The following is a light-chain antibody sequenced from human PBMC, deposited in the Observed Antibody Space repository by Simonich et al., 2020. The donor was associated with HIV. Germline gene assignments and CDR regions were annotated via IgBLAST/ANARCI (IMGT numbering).Light chain of an antibody. J-gene: IGKJ1*01. CDR2: AAS. CDR1: QSISSW. Sequence: DIQMTQSPSTLSGSVGDRVTITCRASQSISSWLAWYHQKPGKAPNLLIYAASSLQSGVPSRFSGSGSGTDFTLTISSLQPEDFATYYCLQHNSYPWTFGQGTKVEIK. CDR3: LQHNSYPWT. V-gene: IGKV1-5*01.